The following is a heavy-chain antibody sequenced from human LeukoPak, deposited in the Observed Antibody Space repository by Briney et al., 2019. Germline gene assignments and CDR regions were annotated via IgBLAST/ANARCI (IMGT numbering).Heavy chain of an antibody. V-gene: IGHV1-69*05. Sequence: AASVKVSCKASGYTFSSYAISWVRQAPGQGLEWMGRIIPIFGTANYAQKFQGRVTITTDESTSTAYMELSSLRSEDTAVYYCAIDLAYCGGDCTLADYWGQGTLVTVSS. D-gene: IGHD2-21*02. CDR1: GYTFSSYA. CDR3: AIDLAYCGGDCTLADY. CDR2: IIPIFGTA. J-gene: IGHJ4*02.